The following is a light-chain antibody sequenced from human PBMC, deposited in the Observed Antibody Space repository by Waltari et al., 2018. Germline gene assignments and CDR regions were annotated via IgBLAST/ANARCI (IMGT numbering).Light chain of an antibody. Sequence: IQISQSPSSLSASVGDRVSITCRASQRITNWLAWYQQKPGMAPKLLIYAVSTLESGVPSRFSGSGSGAEFTLTISSLQPDDFATYYCQYYNNHEPTFGGGTKVEIK. J-gene: IGKJ4*01. CDR1: QRITNW. CDR3: QYYNNHEPT. CDR2: AVS. V-gene: IGKV1-5*03.